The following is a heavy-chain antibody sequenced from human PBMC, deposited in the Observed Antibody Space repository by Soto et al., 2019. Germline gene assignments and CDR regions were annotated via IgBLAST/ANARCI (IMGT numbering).Heavy chain of an antibody. CDR2: IWYDGSNK. CDR3: ERDFGEVVPYYYGMDV. D-gene: IGHD2-2*01. J-gene: IGHJ6*02. Sequence: GGSLRLSCAASGFTFSSYFMHGVRQAPGKGLEWVAVIWYDGSNKYYADSVNGRFTISRDKSKNTLYLQMNSLRAEDTAVYYCERDFGEVVPYYYGMDVWGQGTTVTVSS. CDR1: GFTFSSYF. V-gene: IGHV3-33*01.